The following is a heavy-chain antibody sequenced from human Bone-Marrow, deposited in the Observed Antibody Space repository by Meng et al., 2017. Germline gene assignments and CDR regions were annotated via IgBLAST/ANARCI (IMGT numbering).Heavy chain of an antibody. V-gene: IGHV3-23*01. CDR2: ISGSGGST. CDR3: TNLGSGKITMVRGVIITANYFDY. J-gene: IGHJ4*02. CDR1: GFTFSSYA. D-gene: IGHD3-10*01. Sequence: GESLKISCAASGFTFSSYAVHWVRQAPGKGLEWVSAISGSGGSTYYADSVKGRFTISRDNSKNTLYLQMNSLRAEDTAVYYCTNLGSGKITMVRGVIITANYFDYWGQGTLVTVSS.